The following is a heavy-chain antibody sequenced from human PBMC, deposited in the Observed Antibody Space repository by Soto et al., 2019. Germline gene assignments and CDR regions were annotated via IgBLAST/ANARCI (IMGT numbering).Heavy chain of an antibody. CDR1: RYIFTAYF. CDR3: ASHAPGARFDP. J-gene: IGHJ5*02. Sequence: QVQLVQSGAEVKKPGASVKVSCKAPRYIFTAYFMHWVRQAPGQGLEWMGWINPNNGATHYGLSFQGRVTITRETSISTSYMELSSLRSDDTAVYYCASHAPGARFDPWGQGTLFIVSS. V-gene: IGHV1-2*02. CDR2: INPNNGAT.